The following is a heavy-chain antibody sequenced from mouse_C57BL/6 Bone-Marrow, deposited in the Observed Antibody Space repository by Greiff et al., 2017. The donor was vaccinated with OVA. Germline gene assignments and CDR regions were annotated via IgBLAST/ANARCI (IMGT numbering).Heavy chain of an antibody. CDR3: ARGAYYGSSYYYFDY. CDR1: GYTFTSYW. D-gene: IGHD1-1*01. CDR2: IDPSDSYT. Sequence: QVQLQQPGAELVKPGASVKLSCKASGYTFTSYWMQWVKQRPGQGLEWIGEIDPSDSYTNYNQKFKGKATLTVDTSSSTAYMQLSSLTSEDSAVYYCARGAYYGSSYYYFDYWGQGTTLTVSS. J-gene: IGHJ2*01. V-gene: IGHV1-50*01.